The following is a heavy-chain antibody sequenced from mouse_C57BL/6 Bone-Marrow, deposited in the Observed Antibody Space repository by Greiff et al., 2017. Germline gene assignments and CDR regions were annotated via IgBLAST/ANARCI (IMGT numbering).Heavy chain of an antibody. CDR1: GFTFSDYY. CDR3: AGHWDYDSYAMDY. CDR2: ISNGGGST. V-gene: IGHV5-12*01. Sequence: EVQGVESGGGLVQPGGSLKLSCAASGFTFSDYYMYWVRQTPEKRLEWVAYISNGGGSTYYPDTVKGRFTISRDNAKNSLYLHMSRLKSEDTAMYYSAGHWDYDSYAMDYWGQGTSVTVSS. D-gene: IGHD2-4*01. J-gene: IGHJ4*01.